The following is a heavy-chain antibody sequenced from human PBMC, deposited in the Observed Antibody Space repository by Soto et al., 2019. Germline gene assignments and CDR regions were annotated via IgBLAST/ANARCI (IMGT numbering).Heavy chain of an antibody. CDR3: AREEARGGGALDL. J-gene: IGHJ3*01. CDR2: INPNRGGT. CDR1: GYTFTDYY. V-gene: IGHV1-2*02. Sequence: QVQLVQSGAEVKKPGASVKVSCKASGYTFTDYYMHWERQAPGQGLEWMGWINPNRGGTNYAQNFQAGATMTRDTFSSTAYREVSSLKTDDPAVYYCAREEARGGGALDLWGQGTLVTVSS. D-gene: IGHD3-16*01.